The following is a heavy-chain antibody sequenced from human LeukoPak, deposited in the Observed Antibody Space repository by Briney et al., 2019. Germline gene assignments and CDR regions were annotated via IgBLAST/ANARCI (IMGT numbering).Heavy chain of an antibody. CDR1: GYTFTRYY. Sequence: ASVKVSCKASGYTFTRYYIHWVRQAPGQGLEWMGIINPSGGSTSYAQKFQGRVTMTRAMSTSTVYMDLSSLRSDDTAVYYCATVRTGEGYFDYWGQGTLVTVSS. V-gene: IGHV1-46*01. CDR3: ATVRTGEGYFDY. J-gene: IGHJ4*02. CDR2: INPSGGST. D-gene: IGHD7-27*01.